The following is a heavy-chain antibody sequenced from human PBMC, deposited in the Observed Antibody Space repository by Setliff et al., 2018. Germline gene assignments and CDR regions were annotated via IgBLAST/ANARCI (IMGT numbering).Heavy chain of an antibody. Sequence: LRLSCAASGFTFSSYSMNWVRQAPGKGLEWVSSISSSSSYIYYADSVKGRFTISRDNAKNSLYLQMNSLRAEDTAVYYCASAMAYYGSGSAFDYWGQGTLVTVSS. V-gene: IGHV3-21*01. CDR2: ISSSSSYI. CDR3: ASAMAYYGSGSAFDY. D-gene: IGHD3-10*01. CDR1: GFTFSSYS. J-gene: IGHJ4*02.